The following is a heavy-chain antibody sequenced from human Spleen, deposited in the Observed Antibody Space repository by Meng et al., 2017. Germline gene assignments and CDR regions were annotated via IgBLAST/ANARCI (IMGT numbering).Heavy chain of an antibody. CDR1: GGSVRSSDYQ. J-gene: IGHJ4*02. CDR3: ARDYWGSLDY. D-gene: IGHD7-27*01. Sequence: QVELQGSGPGRGRPSETLSLICTVSGGSVRSSDYQWSWIRQPPGKGLEWIGFASTNYNPSLKSRLTISLDTSKNQFSLKLTSVTAADTAVYYCARDYWGSLDYWGQGILVTVSS. CDR2: AST. V-gene: IGHV4-61*08.